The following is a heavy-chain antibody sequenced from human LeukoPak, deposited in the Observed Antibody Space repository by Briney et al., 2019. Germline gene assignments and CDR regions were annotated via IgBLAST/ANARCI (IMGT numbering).Heavy chain of an antibody. D-gene: IGHD4-23*01. CDR1: GYTFTSYG. V-gene: IGHV1-18*01. J-gene: IGHJ3*02. Sequence: ASVKVSCKASGYTFTSYGISWVRQAPGQGLEWMGWISAYNGNTNYAQKLQGRVTMTTDTSTSTAYMELRSLGSDDTAVYYCARASNSYDAFDIWGQGTMVTVSS. CDR3: ARASNSYDAFDI. CDR2: ISAYNGNT.